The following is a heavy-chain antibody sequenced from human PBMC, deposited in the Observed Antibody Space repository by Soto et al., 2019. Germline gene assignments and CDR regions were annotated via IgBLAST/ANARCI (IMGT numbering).Heavy chain of an antibody. J-gene: IGHJ6*02. D-gene: IGHD5-18*01. CDR3: AREGYSYGYYYYYGMDV. V-gene: IGHV3-53*01. Sequence: PGGSLRVSCAASGFTVSSNYMSWVRQAPGKGLEWVSVIYSGGSTYYADSVKGRFTIYRDNSKNTLYLQMNSLRAEDTAVYYCAREGYSYGYYYYYGMDVWGQGXTVTVSS. CDR1: GFTVSSNY. CDR2: IYSGGST.